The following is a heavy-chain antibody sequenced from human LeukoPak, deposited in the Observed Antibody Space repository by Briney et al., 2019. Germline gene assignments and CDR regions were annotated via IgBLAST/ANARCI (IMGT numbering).Heavy chain of an antibody. CDR1: GGSISSSNYY. CDR3: ASRAKYYYGSGSSGDY. Sequence: SETLSLTCTVSGGSISSSNYYWGWIRQPPGKGLEWIGSIYYSGSTYYNPSLKSRLTISVDTSKNQFSLKLSSVTAADTAVYYCASRAKYYYGSGSSGDYWGQGTLVTVSS. CDR2: IYYSGST. V-gene: IGHV4-39*01. D-gene: IGHD3-10*01. J-gene: IGHJ4*02.